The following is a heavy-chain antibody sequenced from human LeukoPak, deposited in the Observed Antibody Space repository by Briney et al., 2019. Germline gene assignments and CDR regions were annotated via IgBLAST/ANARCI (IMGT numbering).Heavy chain of an antibody. CDR1: GFIFKTYA. D-gene: IGHD4-17*01. J-gene: IGHJ4*02. CDR2: ISGSGANT. V-gene: IGHV3-23*01. Sequence: PGGSLRLSCAGSGFIFKTYALSWVRQAPGKGLEWVSAISGSGANTDYAHFVKGRFVISRDNSKSTLYLQMNSLRAEDTAVYYCAKGLNYGDYDNWGQGTLVTVSS. CDR3: AKGLNYGDYDN.